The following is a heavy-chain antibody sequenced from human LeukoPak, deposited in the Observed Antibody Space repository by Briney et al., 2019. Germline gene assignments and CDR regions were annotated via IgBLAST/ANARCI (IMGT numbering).Heavy chain of an antibody. V-gene: IGHV4-59*01. CDR1: GGSISSYY. Sequence: SETLSLTCTVSGGSISSYYWSWIRQPPGKGLGWIGYIYYSGSTNYNPSLKSRVTISVDTSKNQFSLKLSSVTAADTAVYYCAGDKTGTTIQDAFDIWGQGTMVTVSS. D-gene: IGHD1/OR15-1a*01. CDR3: AGDKTGTTIQDAFDI. J-gene: IGHJ3*02. CDR2: IYYSGST.